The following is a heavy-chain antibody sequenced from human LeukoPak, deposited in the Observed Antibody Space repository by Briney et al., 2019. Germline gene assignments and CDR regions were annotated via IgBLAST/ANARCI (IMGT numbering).Heavy chain of an antibody. Sequence: PSETLSLTCTVSGGSISSSSYYGGWIRQPPGKGLEWIGNIYYSGSTYYNPSLKSRVTISVDTSKNQFSLRLTSVTAADTAVYYCARQVWSVYEFDYWGQGTLVTVSS. J-gene: IGHJ4*02. CDR3: ARQVWSVYEFDY. V-gene: IGHV4-39*01. CDR2: IYYSGST. CDR1: GGSISSSSYY. D-gene: IGHD3-3*01.